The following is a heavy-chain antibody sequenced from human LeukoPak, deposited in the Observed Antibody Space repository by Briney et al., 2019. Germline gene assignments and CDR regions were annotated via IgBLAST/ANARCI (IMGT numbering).Heavy chain of an antibody. J-gene: IGHJ4*02. D-gene: IGHD3-10*01. CDR2: INPNSGGT. Sequence: GASVKVSCKASGYTFTGYCMHWVRQAPGQGLEWMGWINPNSGGTNYAQKFQGRVTMTRDTSISTAYMELSRLRSDDTAVYYCARGRMVRGVITFDYWGQGTLVTVSS. V-gene: IGHV1-2*02. CDR3: ARGRMVRGVITFDY. CDR1: GYTFTGYC.